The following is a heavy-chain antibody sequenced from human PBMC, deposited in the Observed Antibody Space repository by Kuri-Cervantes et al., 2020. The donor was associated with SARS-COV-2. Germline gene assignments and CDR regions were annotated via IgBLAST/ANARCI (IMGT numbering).Heavy chain of an antibody. CDR3: ARDSITMVQGVTSDAFDI. Sequence: GGSLRLSCEASGFTLTYRWMAWFRQAPGKGLEWVAAIKADGGEMVYVDSAKGRFTISRDNAKNSLYLQMNSLRAEDTAVYYCARDSITMVQGVTSDAFDIWGQGTMVTVSS. J-gene: IGHJ3*02. V-gene: IGHV3-7*03. D-gene: IGHD3-10*01. CDR2: IKADGGEM. CDR1: GFTLTYRW.